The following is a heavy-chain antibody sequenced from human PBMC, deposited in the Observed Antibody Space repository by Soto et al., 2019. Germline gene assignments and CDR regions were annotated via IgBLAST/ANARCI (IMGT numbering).Heavy chain of an antibody. V-gene: IGHV4-59*01. CDR3: ARASMSTVSWGFDP. CDR1: GDSITSNH. D-gene: IGHD4-4*01. J-gene: IGHJ5*02. Sequence: PSETLSLTCAVSGDSITSNHWNWIRQPSGRGLEWIGYIYNSGTTKYNPSLKSRVIISVDTSKNQLSLKLSSVTAADTAVYYCARASMSTVSWGFDPWGQGTLVTVSS. CDR2: IYNSGTT.